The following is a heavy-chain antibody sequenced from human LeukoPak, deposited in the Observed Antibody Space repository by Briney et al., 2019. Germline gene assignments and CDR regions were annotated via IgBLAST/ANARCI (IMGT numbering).Heavy chain of an antibody. V-gene: IGHV1-8*01. CDR2: MNPNSGNT. D-gene: IGHD4-17*01. CDR1: GYTFTSYD. J-gene: IGHJ6*02. CDR3: ARIEGGGDYGVYYYYGMDV. Sequence: ASVKVSCKASGYTFTSYDINWVRQATGQGLEWMGWMNPNSGNTGYAQKFQGRATMTRNTSISTAYMELSSLRSEDTAVYYCARIEGGGDYGVYYYYGMDVWGQGTTVTVSS.